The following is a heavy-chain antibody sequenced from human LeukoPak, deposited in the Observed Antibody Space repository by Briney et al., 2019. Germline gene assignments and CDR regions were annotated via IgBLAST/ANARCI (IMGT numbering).Heavy chain of an antibody. D-gene: IGHD5-24*01. CDR3: AREREREGMANTYYFDY. J-gene: IGHJ4*02. Sequence: PSETLSLTCTVSGGSISSYYWSWIRQPPGKGLEWIGYIYYSGSTNYNPSLKSRVTISVDTSKNQFSLKLSSVTAADTAVYYCAREREREGMANTYYFDYWGQGTLVAVSS. CDR1: GGSISSYY. CDR2: IYYSGST. V-gene: IGHV4-59*12.